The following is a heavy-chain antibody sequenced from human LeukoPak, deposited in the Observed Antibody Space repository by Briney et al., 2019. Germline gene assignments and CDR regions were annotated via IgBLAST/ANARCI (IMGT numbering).Heavy chain of an antibody. V-gene: IGHV3-15*01. CDR2: IKSKTDGGTT. CDR1: GFTLSNAW. CDR3: TTYIVVVPAAAR. D-gene: IGHD2-2*01. Sequence: GGSLRLSCAASGFTLSNAWMSWVRQAPGKGLEWVGRIKSKTDGGTTDYAAPVKGRFTISRDDSKNTLYLQMNSLKTEDTAVYYCTTYIVVVPAAARWGQGTLVTVSS. J-gene: IGHJ4*02.